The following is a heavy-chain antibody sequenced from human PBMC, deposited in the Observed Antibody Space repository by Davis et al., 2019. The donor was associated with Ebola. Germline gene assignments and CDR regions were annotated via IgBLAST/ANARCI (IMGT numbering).Heavy chain of an antibody. CDR3: VKDLTAARQDYYYYMDV. CDR2: ISSNGGST. Sequence: PGGSLRLSCAASGFTFSSYAMHWVRQAPGKGLEYVSAISSNGGSTYYADSVKGRFTISRDNSKNTLYLQMSSLRAEDTAVYYCVKDLTAARQDYYYYMDVWGKGTTVTVSS. J-gene: IGHJ6*03. D-gene: IGHD6-6*01. V-gene: IGHV3-64D*06. CDR1: GFTFSSYA.